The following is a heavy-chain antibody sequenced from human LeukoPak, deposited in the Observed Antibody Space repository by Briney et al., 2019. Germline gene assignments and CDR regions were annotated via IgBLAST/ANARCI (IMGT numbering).Heavy chain of an antibody. CDR1: GYTFISYY. CDR3: ATATPHYDFWSGYYRGSWFDP. Sequence: GASVKVSCKASGYTFISYYMHWVRQAPGKGLEWMGGFDPEDGETIYAQKFQGRVTMTEDTSTDTAYMELSSLRSEDTAVYYCATATPHYDFWSGYYRGSWFDPWGQGTLVTVSS. V-gene: IGHV1-24*01. CDR2: FDPEDGET. J-gene: IGHJ5*02. D-gene: IGHD3-3*01.